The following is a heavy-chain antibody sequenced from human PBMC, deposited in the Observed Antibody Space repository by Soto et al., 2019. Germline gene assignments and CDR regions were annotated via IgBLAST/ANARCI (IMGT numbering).Heavy chain of an antibody. V-gene: IGHV1-18*01. CDR2: ISVYNANT. Sequence: ASVKVSCKTSGFTFSNYGVTWVLQAPGQGLEWMGWISVYNANTKYAQKFQGRISMTTDTSTGTASMELRTLTSDDTAVYYCARSSMHSWTDWFDPWGQGTLVTVSS. CDR1: GFTFSNYG. D-gene: IGHD2-21*02. CDR3: ARSSMHSWTDWFDP. J-gene: IGHJ5*02.